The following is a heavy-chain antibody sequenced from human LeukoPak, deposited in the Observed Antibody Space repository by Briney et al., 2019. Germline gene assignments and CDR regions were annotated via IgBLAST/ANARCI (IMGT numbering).Heavy chain of an antibody. Sequence: PSETLSLTCAVYGGSFSGYYWSWIRQPPGKGLEWIGEINHSGSTNYNPSLKSRVTISVDTSKNQFSLKLSSVTAADTAVYYCARGESGWAYYYYYYMDVWGKGTTVTVSS. CDR3: ARGESGWAYYYYYYMDV. D-gene: IGHD6-19*01. J-gene: IGHJ6*03. V-gene: IGHV4-34*01. CDR2: INHSGST. CDR1: GGSFSGYY.